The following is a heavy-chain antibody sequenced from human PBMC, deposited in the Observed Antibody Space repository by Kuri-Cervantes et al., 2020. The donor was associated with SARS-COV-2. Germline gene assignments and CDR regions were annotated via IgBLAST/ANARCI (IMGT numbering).Heavy chain of an antibody. CDR2: INPNSGGT. CDR1: GYTFTGYY. D-gene: IGHD3-10*01. Sequence: ASVKVSCKVSGYTFTGYYMHWVRQAPGQGLEWMGWINPNSGGTNYAQKFQGWVTMTRDTSSTGYMELSRLRSDDTAVYYCARGMVRGLIQSYYYGMDVWGQGTTVTVSS. CDR3: ARGMVRGLIQSYYYGMDV. V-gene: IGHV1-2*04. J-gene: IGHJ6*02.